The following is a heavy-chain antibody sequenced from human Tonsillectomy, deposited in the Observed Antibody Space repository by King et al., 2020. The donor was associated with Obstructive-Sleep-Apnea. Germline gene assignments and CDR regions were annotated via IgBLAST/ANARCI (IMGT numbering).Heavy chain of an antibody. D-gene: IGHD2-15*01. V-gene: IGHV4-39*07. CDR2: FYYSGNT. CDR3: ARAPVYCSGGDCYFRNWFDP. Sequence: QLQLQESGPGLVKPSETLSLTCTVSGGSITNSSFYWGWIRQPPGKGLEWIGTFYYSGNTYYNPSLKSRLTISVDTSKNQFSLRLNSVTAADTAVYYCARAPVYCSGGDCYFRNWFDPWGQGTLVTVSS. CDR1: GGSITNSSFY. J-gene: IGHJ5*02.